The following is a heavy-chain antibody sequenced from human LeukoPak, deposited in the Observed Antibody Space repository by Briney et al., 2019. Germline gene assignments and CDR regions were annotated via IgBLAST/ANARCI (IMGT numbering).Heavy chain of an antibody. D-gene: IGHD3-3*01. CDR3: ARGRYDFWSGYWNWFDP. CDR2: ISGSGGST. V-gene: IGHV3-23*01. J-gene: IGHJ5*02. CDR1: GFTFSSYA. Sequence: GGSLRLSCAASGFTFSSYAMSWVRQAPGKGLEWVSAISGSGGSTYYADSVKGRFTISRDNSKNTLYLQMNSLRAEDTAVYYCARGRYDFWSGYWNWFDPWGQGTLVTVSS.